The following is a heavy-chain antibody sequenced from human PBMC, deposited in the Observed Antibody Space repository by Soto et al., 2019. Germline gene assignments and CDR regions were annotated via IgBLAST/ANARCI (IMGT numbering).Heavy chain of an antibody. J-gene: IGHJ3*02. V-gene: IGHV3-30-3*01. CDR1: GISFSNYA. CDR3: ARVGTATVGGFAYDI. Sequence: QAQLVQSGGGVVQPGRSLRLSCAASGISFSNYAMHWVRKAPVKGLEWLAVISSDGNKQYYADSVKGRFTISRDTSKKTLDLRMNSLRPGETAIYYCARVGTATVGGFAYDIWAQGTLITVSS. D-gene: IGHD4-4*01. CDR2: ISSDGNKQ.